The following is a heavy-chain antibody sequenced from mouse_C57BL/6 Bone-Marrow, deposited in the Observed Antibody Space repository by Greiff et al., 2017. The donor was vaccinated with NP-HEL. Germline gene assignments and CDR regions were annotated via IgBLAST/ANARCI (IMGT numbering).Heavy chain of an antibody. CDR2: IYPRSGNT. CDR1: GYTFTSYG. Sequence: QVQLKESGAELARPGASVKLSCKASGYTFTSYGISWVKQSTGQGLEWIGEIYPRSGNTYYNEKFKGKATLTADKSSSTAYMELRSLTSEDSAVYFCARYDYDAWFAYWGQGTLVTVSA. V-gene: IGHV1-81*01. J-gene: IGHJ3*01. CDR3: ARYDYDAWFAY. D-gene: IGHD2-4*01.